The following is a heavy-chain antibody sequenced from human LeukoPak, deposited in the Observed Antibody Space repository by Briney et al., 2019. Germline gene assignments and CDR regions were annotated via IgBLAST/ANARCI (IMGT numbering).Heavy chain of an antibody. CDR1: GFAFSSYS. CDR3: ARDPPFIIGTTFFDY. J-gene: IGHJ4*02. V-gene: IGHV3-21*01. CDR2: ISTSSTYI. Sequence: PGGSLRLSCAASGFAFSSYSMNWVRQAPGKGLEWVSSISTSSTYIYYADSVKGRFTISRDNAKNSLYLQMNSLRAEDTAVYYCARDPPFIIGTTFFDYWGQGTLVTVSS. D-gene: IGHD1-20*01.